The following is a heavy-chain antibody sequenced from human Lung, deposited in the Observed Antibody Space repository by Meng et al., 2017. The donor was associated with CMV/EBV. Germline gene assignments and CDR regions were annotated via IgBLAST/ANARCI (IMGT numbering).Heavy chain of an antibody. CDR3: ARDLKAAVTSYYYHYGLDV. V-gene: IGHV3-30-3*01. D-gene: IGHD6-13*01. J-gene: IGHJ6*02. CDR1: GFXFSNYP. Sequence: SCAASGFXFSNYPVHWVRQAAGKGLEWVAVISFDGSNKFYAESVKGRFTISRDNSKNTLYLQMNSLRAEDTALYYCARDLKAAVTSYYYHYGLDVXGQGXTVTVSS. CDR2: ISFDGSNK.